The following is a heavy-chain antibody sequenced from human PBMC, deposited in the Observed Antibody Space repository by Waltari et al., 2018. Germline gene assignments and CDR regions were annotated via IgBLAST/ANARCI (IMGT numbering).Heavy chain of an antibody. CDR3: ASGAAAALYYFDY. CDR2: IIPILGIA. D-gene: IGHD6-13*01. V-gene: IGHV1-69*10. CDR1: GGTFSSYA. Sequence: QVQLVQSGAEVKKPGSSVKVSCKASGGTFSSYAISWVRQAPGQGLEWMGGIIPILGIANYAQKFQGRVTITADKSTSTAYMELSSLRSEDTAMYYCASGAAAALYYFDYWGQGTLVTVSS. J-gene: IGHJ4*02.